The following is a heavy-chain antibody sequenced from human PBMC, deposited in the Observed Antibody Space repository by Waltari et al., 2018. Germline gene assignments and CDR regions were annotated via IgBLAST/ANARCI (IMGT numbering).Heavy chain of an antibody. J-gene: IGHJ1*01. D-gene: IGHD6-13*01. Sequence: QVQLVQSGAEVKKPGSSVKVSCKASGGTFSSYAISWVRQAPGQGLEWMGGIIPSFVTANYEQKFQDRVTITADESTSTAYMELSSLRSEDTAVYYCARVGKQQLEGYFQHWGQGTLVTVSS. CDR1: GGTFSSYA. CDR2: IIPSFVTA. V-gene: IGHV1-69*13. CDR3: ARVGKQQLEGYFQH.